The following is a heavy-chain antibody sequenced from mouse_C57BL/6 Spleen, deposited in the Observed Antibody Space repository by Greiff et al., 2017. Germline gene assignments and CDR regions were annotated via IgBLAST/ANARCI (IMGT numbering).Heavy chain of an antibody. CDR1: GYTFTSYS. CDR3: ASPPHYYGSSTWFAY. D-gene: IGHD1-1*01. J-gene: IGHJ3*01. V-gene: IGHV1-64*01. CDR2: IHPNSGST. Sequence: QVQLQQPGAELVKPGASVKLSCKASGYTFTSYSMHWVKQRPGQGLEWIGMIHPNSGSTNYNEKFKSKATLTVDKSSSTAYMQLSSLTSEDSAVYYCASPPHYYGSSTWFAYWGQGTLVTVSA.